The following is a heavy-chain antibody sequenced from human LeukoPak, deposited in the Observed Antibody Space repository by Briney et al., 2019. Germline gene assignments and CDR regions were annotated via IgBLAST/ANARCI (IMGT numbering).Heavy chain of an antibody. J-gene: IGHJ4*02. V-gene: IGHV1-69*05. Sequence: SVKVSCKASGGTFSSYAISWVRQAPGQGLEWMGRIIPIFGTANYAQKFQGRVTITTDESTSTTYMELSSLRSEDTAVYYCASSSYYDFWSASYFDYWGQGTLVTVSS. CDR2: IIPIFGTA. D-gene: IGHD3-3*01. CDR3: ASSSYYDFWSASYFDY. CDR1: GGTFSSYA.